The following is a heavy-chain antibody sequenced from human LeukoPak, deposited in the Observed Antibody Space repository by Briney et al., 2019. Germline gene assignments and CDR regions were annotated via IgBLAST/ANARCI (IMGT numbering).Heavy chain of an antibody. V-gene: IGHV3-48*02. CDR1: GFTFSSYS. Sequence: GGSLRLSCAASGFTFSSYSMNWVRQAPGKGLEWVSYISSSSTIYYADSVKGRFTISRDNAKNSLYLQMNSLRDEDTAVYYCARPVNYCRGGSCYFYYYGMDVWAQGTTVTVSS. J-gene: IGHJ6*02. CDR2: ISSSSTI. CDR3: ARPVNYCRGGSCYFYYYGMDV. D-gene: IGHD2-15*01.